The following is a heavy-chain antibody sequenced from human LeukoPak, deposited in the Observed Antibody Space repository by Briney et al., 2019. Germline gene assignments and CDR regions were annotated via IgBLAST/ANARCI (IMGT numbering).Heavy chain of an antibody. Sequence: SETLSLTCTVSGDSFSSYFWNWIRQPAGKGLEYIGRLYPSGSTDYNPSLKSRVTVSADTSKNQVSLKLSSVTAADTAVYYCAREGGSGWSDPWGPGTLVTVSS. D-gene: IGHD6-19*01. V-gene: IGHV4-4*07. CDR2: LYPSGST. CDR1: GDSFSSYF. J-gene: IGHJ5*02. CDR3: AREGGSGWSDP.